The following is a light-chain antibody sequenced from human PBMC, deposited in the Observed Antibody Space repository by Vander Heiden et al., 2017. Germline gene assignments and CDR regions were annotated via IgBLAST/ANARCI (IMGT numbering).Light chain of an antibody. CDR1: SEHTRYA. V-gene: IGLV4-69*01. J-gene: IGLJ2*01. CDR2: VNNDGSH. CDR3: QTWASGIVV. Sequence: QLVLTQSPSASAFPGASAKLTCTLSSEHTRYAIAWHQKHPHKGPRYLMKVNNDGSHSKGDGISDRFSGSSSGAERHLTISSLQSEDEADYYCQTWASGIVVFGGGTKVTVL.